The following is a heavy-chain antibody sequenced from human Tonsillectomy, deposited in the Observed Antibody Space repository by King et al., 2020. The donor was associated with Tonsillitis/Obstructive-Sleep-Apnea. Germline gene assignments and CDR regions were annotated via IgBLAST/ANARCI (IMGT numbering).Heavy chain of an antibody. J-gene: IGHJ4*02. CDR1: GYTFTSYY. Sequence: QLVQSGAEVKKPGASVKVSCKASGYTFTSYYMHWVRQSLGQGLEWMGIINPRGGSTSYAQKFQGRLTMTRDTSTSTVYMELSSLSSDDTAVYYCARDYPPGDYDGYWGQGTLVTVSS. V-gene: IGHV1-46*01. CDR2: INPRGGST. D-gene: IGHD4-17*01. CDR3: ARDYPPGDYDGY.